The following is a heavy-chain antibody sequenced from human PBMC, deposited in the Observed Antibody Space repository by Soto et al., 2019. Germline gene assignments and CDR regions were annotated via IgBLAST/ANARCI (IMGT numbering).Heavy chain of an antibody. D-gene: IGHD2-15*01. CDR2: IYYSGST. V-gene: IGHV4-31*03. CDR3: ARAARSSGGSCYDH. J-gene: IGHJ4*02. CDR1: GGSVSSGGYY. Sequence: KPSETLSLTCTVSGGSVSSGGYYWSCIRQHPGKGLEWIGYIYYSGSTYYNPSLKSRVTISVDTSKNQFSLKLSSVTAADTAVYYCARAARSSGGSCYDHWGQGTLVTVSS.